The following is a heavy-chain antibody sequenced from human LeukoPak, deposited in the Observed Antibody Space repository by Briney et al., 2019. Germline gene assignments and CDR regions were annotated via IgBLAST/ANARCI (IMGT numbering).Heavy chain of an antibody. D-gene: IGHD1-1*01. CDR3: ARASDPWLQLT. V-gene: IGHV3-7*05. CDR2: IKQGGSEK. CDR1: GFTFSNSW. J-gene: IGHJ5*02. Sequence: GGSLRLSCAASGFTFSNSWMIWVPQAPGKGLEWVGNIKQGGSEKRYADSLRGRFSISRDNAQTSLYLQMNSLRAEDAAVYYCARASDPWLQLTWGQGTLVTVSS.